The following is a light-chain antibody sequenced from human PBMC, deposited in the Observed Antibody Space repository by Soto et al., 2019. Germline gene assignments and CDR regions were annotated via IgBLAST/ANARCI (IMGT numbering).Light chain of an antibody. V-gene: IGLV2-14*01. J-gene: IGLJ2*01. CDR1: SSDVGGFNY. CDR2: EVN. CDR3: SSYTSASALAI. Sequence: QSALTQPASVSGSPGQSITLSCTGTSSDVGGFNYVSWYRQHPGEAPKLIIFEVNNRPSGISNRFSGSKSGNTASLTISGLQVEDEAHYFCSSYTSASALAIFGGGTKLTVL.